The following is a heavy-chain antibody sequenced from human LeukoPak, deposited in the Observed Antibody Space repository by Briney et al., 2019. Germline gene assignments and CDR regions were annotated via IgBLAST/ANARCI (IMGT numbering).Heavy chain of an antibody. CDR1: GFTFSSYG. V-gene: IGHV3-33*01. Sequence: GGSLRLSCAASGFTFSSYGMYWVRQAPGKGLEWLAVIWYDGSYKYYVDSVKGRFTISRDNSKNTLYLEMNSPRAEDTAVYYCARDLKGPTPSSAFDIWGQGTMVSAS. CDR3: ARDLKGPTPSSAFDI. J-gene: IGHJ3*02. D-gene: IGHD6-6*01. CDR2: IWYDGSYK.